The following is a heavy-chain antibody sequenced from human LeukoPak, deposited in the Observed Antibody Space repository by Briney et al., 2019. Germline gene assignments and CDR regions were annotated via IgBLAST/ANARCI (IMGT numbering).Heavy chain of an antibody. Sequence: GGSLRLSCAASRFTFSSDCMSWVRQAPGKGLEWVANIKEDGSEKYYVDSVKGRFTISRDNAKNSLYLQMNSLRAEDTAVYYCASLQNYYDSSGSFDYWGQGTLVTVSS. D-gene: IGHD3-22*01. CDR2: IKEDGSEK. J-gene: IGHJ4*02. CDR3: ASLQNYYDSSGSFDY. V-gene: IGHV3-7*01. CDR1: RFTFSSDC.